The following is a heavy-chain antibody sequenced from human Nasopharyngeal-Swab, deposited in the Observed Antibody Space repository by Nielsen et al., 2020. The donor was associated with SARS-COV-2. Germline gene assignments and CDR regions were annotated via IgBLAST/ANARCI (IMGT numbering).Heavy chain of an antibody. V-gene: IGHV4-59*11. J-gene: IGHJ4*02. CDR3: AKDSGWELLSLDY. D-gene: IGHD1-26*01. CDR2: ISHNSGT. Sequence: SETLSLTCTVSGVSITSQYWSWIRQPPGKGLEWIGYISHNSGTSYNPSLKRRVTMFMDTSKNQFSLRLTSVTAADTAVYYCAKDSGWELLSLDYWGQGTLVTVSS. CDR1: GVSITSQY.